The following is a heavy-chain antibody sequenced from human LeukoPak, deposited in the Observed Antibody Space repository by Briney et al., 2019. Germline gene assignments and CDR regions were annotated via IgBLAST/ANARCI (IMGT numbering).Heavy chain of an antibody. CDR1: GFTVSSNY. J-gene: IGHJ4*02. V-gene: IGHV3-53*04. CDR2: IYSGGST. D-gene: IGHD2/OR15-2a*01. CDR3: ARNLLPDY. Sequence: GGSLRLSCAASGFTVSSNYMSWVRQAPGKGLEWVSVIYSGGSTYYADSVKGRFTISRRNSKNTLYLQMNSLRAENTAVYYCARNLLPDYWGQGTLVTVSS.